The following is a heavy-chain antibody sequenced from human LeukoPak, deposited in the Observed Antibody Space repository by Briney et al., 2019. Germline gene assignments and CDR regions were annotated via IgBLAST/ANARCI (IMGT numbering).Heavy chain of an antibody. CDR1: GYTFTVYY. D-gene: IGHD2-2*01. CDR3: ARDEDQLLVFDY. Sequence: ASVTVSFTASGYTFTVYYMHWVRQAPGQGLGWMGWINPNSGGTNYAQKFQGRVTMTRDTSISTAYMELSRLRSDDTAVYYCARDEDQLLVFDYWGQGTLVTVSS. V-gene: IGHV1-2*02. CDR2: INPNSGGT. J-gene: IGHJ4*02.